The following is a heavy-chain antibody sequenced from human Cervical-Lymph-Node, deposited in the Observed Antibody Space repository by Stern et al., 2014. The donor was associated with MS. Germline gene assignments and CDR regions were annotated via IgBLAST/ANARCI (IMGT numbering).Heavy chain of an antibody. Sequence: VHLVESGSELKKPGASVKVSCKASGYTFNNYAVNWVRQAPGQGLEWMGWMSTNTGDPDYAQGFTGRFVFSMDTSVSTAYLQISSLKAEDTAVYYCARPNDSSGLFELWGQGTLVTVSS. J-gene: IGHJ4*02. CDR1: GYTFNNYA. D-gene: IGHD3-22*01. CDR3: ARPNDSSGLFEL. CDR2: MSTNTGDP. V-gene: IGHV7-4-1*02.